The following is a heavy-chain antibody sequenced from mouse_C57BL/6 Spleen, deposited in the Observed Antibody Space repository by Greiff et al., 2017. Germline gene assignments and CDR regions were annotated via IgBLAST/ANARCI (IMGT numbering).Heavy chain of an antibody. CDR3: ARDDYYGSSYDPAY. CDR1: GYTFTSYW. Sequence: QVQLQQSGAELVKPGASVKMSCTASGYTFTSYWITWVKQRPGQGLEWIGDIYPGSGSTNYNEKFKSKATLTVDTSSSTAYMQLSSLTSEDSAVYYCARDDYYGSSYDPAYWGQGTLVTVSA. CDR2: IYPGSGST. J-gene: IGHJ3*01. V-gene: IGHV1-55*01. D-gene: IGHD1-1*01.